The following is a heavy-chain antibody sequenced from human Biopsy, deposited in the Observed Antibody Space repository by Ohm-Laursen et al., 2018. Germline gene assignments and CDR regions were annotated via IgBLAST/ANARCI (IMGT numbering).Heavy chain of an antibody. CDR1: GFAFSDYS. V-gene: IGHV3-21*01. J-gene: IGHJ4*02. CDR2: ISSTSNHI. CDR3: AKDDYDRVSSGYYFDY. Sequence: SLSLSCAASGFAFSDYSMNWVRQAPGTGLEWVASISSTSNHIHYVDSVWGRFTISRDNAENSLYLEMNSLRVEDTAVYYCAKDDYDRVSSGYYFDYWGQGTLVSVSS. D-gene: IGHD3-10*02.